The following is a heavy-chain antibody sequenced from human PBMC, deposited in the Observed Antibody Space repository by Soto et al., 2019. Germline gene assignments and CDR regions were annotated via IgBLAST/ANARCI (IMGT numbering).Heavy chain of an antibody. CDR3: ARGRGVVIPAGTPDAFDV. J-gene: IGHJ3*01. CDR1: GYIFNKYG. Sequence: VASVKVSCKASGYIFNKYGFNWVRQAPGQGLEWMGRISAFNGYTNFAQKFLGRVTLTTDTSTNTAYMELSSLRSDDTAIYYCARGRGVVIPAGTPDAFDVWGQGTMVTVSS. CDR2: ISAFNGYT. D-gene: IGHD2-21*01. V-gene: IGHV1-18*01.